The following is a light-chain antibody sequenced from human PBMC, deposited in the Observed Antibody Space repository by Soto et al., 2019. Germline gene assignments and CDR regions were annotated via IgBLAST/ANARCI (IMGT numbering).Light chain of an antibody. CDR1: QSVNSNY. Sequence: EIVLTQSPGTLSLSPGERATLSCRASQSVNSNYLAWYQQKPGQAPRLLIYGASNRATGIPDRFSGSGSGTDFTLTISRLEPEDFAVYYCQQRSNWPSTTFGGGTKVEIK. CDR3: QQRSNWPSTT. V-gene: IGKV3D-20*02. CDR2: GAS. J-gene: IGKJ4*01.